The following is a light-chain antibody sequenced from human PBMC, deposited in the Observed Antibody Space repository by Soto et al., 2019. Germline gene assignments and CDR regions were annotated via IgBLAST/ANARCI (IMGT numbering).Light chain of an antibody. J-gene: IGKJ3*01. CDR1: QSISVY. CDR3: QQSSSTPPFT. Sequence: DLQMTQSPSSLSASVGDRVTITCRASQSISVYLNWYQQKPGKAPKLLIYAASSLQSGVPSRFSADGSGTDFTLTISSLQPEDFATYYCQQSSSTPPFTFGPGTKVDIK. V-gene: IGKV1-39*01. CDR2: AAS.